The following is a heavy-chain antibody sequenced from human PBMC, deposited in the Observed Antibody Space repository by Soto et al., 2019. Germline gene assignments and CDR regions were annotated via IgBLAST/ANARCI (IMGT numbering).Heavy chain of an antibody. CDR1: GGTFKNYG. CDR3: AGEIGGTGLHL. D-gene: IGHD1-1*01. V-gene: IGHV1-69*12. CDR2: IIPMFGTT. Sequence: QVQLVQSGAEVTKPGSSVKVSCRTSGGTFKNYGFSWVRQAPGQGLEWMGGIIPMFGTTNYGQIFQGRLTITADESTSTASLELSSLKPEHTAVYYCAGEIGGTGLHLWCQGTRVTFSS. J-gene: IGHJ5*02.